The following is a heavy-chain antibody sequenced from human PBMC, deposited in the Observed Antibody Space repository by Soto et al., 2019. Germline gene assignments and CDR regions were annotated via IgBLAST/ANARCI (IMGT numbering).Heavy chain of an antibody. D-gene: IGHD3-10*01. CDR1: GYSFTSYW. V-gene: IGHV5-51*01. J-gene: IGHJ6*02. CDR3: ARRMVRGVILDYYYYGMDV. Sequence: GESLKISCKGSGYSFTSYWIGWVRQMPGKGLEWMGIIYPGDSDTRYSPSFQGQVTISADKSISTAYLQWSSLKASDTAMYYCARRMVRGVILDYYYYGMDVWGQGTTVTVSS. CDR2: IYPGDSDT.